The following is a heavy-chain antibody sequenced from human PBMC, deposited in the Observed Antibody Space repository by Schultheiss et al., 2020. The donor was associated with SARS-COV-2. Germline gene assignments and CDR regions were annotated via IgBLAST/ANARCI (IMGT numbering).Heavy chain of an antibody. D-gene: IGHD3-22*01. V-gene: IGHV1-69*13. CDR1: GGTFSSYA. Sequence: SVKVSCKASGGTFSSYAISWVRQAPGQGLEWMGGIIPIFGTANYEQKFQGRVTITADESTSTAYMELSSLRSEDTAVYYCAKGPVAHPVVITPYWGQGTLVTVSS. CDR3: AKGPVAHPVVITPY. J-gene: IGHJ4*02. CDR2: IIPIFGTA.